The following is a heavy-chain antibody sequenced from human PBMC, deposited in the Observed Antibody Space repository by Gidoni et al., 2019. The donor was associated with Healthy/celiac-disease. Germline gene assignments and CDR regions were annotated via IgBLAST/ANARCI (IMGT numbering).Heavy chain of an antibody. Sequence: QVQLQQWGAGLLKPSETLSLTCAVYGGSFSGYYWSWIRQPPGKGLEWIGEINHSGSTNYNPSLKSRVTISVDTSKNQFSLKLSSVTAADTAVYYCATRTTLGATRKRYFDYWGQGTLVTVSS. D-gene: IGHD1-26*01. CDR2: INHSGST. CDR1: GGSFSGYY. V-gene: IGHV4-34*01. J-gene: IGHJ4*02. CDR3: ATRTTLGATRKRYFDY.